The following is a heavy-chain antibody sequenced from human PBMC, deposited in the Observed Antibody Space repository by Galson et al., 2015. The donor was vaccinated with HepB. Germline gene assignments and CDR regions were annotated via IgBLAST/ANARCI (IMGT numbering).Heavy chain of an antibody. V-gene: IGHV1-69*04. Sequence: SVKVSCKASGGTFSSYAISWVRQAPGQGLEWMGRIIPILGIANYAQKFQGRVTITADKSTSTAYMELSSLRSEDTAVYYCARDGGYCSSTSCLDHLTGVRRTEPLTTLGSYYYYGMDVWGQGTTVTVSS. D-gene: IGHD2-2*01. CDR3: ARDGGYCSSTSCLDHLTGVRRTEPLTTLGSYYYYGMDV. CDR1: GGTFSSYA. CDR2: IIPILGIA. J-gene: IGHJ6*02.